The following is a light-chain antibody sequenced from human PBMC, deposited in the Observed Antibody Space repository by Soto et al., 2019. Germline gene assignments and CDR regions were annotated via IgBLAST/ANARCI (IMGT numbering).Light chain of an antibody. CDR1: QSLVHSDGIAY. V-gene: IGKV2-30*02. CDR3: MQGTHGPIT. CDR2: KVS. Sequence: DVVMTQSPLSLPVTLGQPASISCRSNQSLVHSDGIAYFSWFQQRPGRSPRRLIYKVSNRDSGVPARFGGGGSGTDYALKISRVEAEEVGVYYCMQGTHGPITFGQGTRLEIK. J-gene: IGKJ5*01.